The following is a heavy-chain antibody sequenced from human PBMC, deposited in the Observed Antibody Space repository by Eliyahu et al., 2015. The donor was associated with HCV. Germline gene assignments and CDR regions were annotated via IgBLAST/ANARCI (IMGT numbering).Heavy chain of an antibody. CDR1: GFTFRSYW. Sequence: EVQVVESGGNLVQPGGSLRLSCAASGFTFRSYWXXWVRQAPGKGLEWVANIKQDGSEKYYIDSVKGRFTISRDNAENSLYLQMSSLRAEDTAVYYCASQRDLGVHDYWGQGTLVTVSS. CDR2: IKQDGSEK. J-gene: IGHJ4*02. CDR3: ASQRDLGVHDY. V-gene: IGHV3-7*01. D-gene: IGHD2-8*01.